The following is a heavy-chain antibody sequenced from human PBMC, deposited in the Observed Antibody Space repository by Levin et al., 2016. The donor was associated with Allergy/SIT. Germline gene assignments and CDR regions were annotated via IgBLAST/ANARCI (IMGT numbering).Heavy chain of an antibody. CDR2: INPNSGGT. V-gene: IGHV1-2*02. J-gene: IGHJ4*02. Sequence: WVRQAPGQGLEWMGWINPNSGGTNYAQKFQGRVTMTRDTSISTAYMELSRLRSDDTAVYYCARELGTSGWTSWGQGTLVTVSS. D-gene: IGHD6-19*01. CDR3: ARELGTSGWTS.